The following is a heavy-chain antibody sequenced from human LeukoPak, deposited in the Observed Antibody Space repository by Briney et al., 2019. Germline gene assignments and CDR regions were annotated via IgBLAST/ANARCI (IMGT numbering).Heavy chain of an antibody. Sequence: ASVKVSCKGSGYTFTSYAMHWVRQAPGQRLEWMGWINAGNGNTKYSQKFQGRVTITRDTSASTAYMELSSLRSEDTAVYYCASFDILTGFGAFDIWGQGTMVTVSS. CDR3: ASFDILTGFGAFDI. CDR1: GYTFTSYA. J-gene: IGHJ3*02. CDR2: INAGNGNT. D-gene: IGHD3-9*01. V-gene: IGHV1-3*01.